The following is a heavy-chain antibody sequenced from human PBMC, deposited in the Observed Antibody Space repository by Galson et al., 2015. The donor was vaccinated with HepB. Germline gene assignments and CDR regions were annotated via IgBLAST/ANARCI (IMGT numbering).Heavy chain of an antibody. Sequence: SLRLSCAASGLTISSFDMHWVRQAPGKGLEWVGVTSSDGRSEWYGDSVKGRFTISRDNAKNTLYLQMNSPRAEDTALYYCARTRGAAAGIFDYWGQGTLVTVSS. V-gene: IGHV3-30*03. D-gene: IGHD6-13*01. CDR1: GLTISSFD. CDR2: TSSDGRSE. J-gene: IGHJ4*02. CDR3: ARTRGAAAGIFDY.